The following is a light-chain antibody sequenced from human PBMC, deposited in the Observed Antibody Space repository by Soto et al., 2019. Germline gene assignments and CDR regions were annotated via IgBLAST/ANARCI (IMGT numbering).Light chain of an antibody. Sequence: IVLTQYPATLSFSPWERGTLSCRASQSVSTYLAWYQQKPGQPPSLLIYDASNRATDIPARFSGSGSGTDLTLTISRLEPEDFAVYYCQQCGSSSTFGQGTRLENK. CDR1: QSVSTY. CDR3: QQCGSSST. CDR2: DAS. J-gene: IGKJ5*01. V-gene: IGKV3-11*01.